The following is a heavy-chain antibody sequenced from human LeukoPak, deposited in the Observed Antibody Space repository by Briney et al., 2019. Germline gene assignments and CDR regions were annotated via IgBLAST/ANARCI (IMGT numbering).Heavy chain of an antibody. J-gene: IGHJ4*02. Sequence: GASVKVSCKASGGTFSSCAISWVRQAPGQGLEWMGRIIPLFGIANYAQKFRGRVTITADKSTSTAYMELSSLRSEDTAAYYCARVEGLGATTVGFDYWGQGTLVTVSS. CDR1: GGTFSSCA. CDR2: IIPLFGIA. V-gene: IGHV1-69*04. D-gene: IGHD1-26*01. CDR3: ARVEGLGATTVGFDY.